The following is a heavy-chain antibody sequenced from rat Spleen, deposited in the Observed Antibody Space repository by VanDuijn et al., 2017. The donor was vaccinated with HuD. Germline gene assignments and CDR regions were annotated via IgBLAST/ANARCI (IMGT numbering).Heavy chain of an antibody. V-gene: IGHV5-29*01. CDR3: ASLMYTPDYLGVMDV. J-gene: IGHJ4*01. CDR1: GFTFNEYW. D-gene: IGHD1-6*01. Sequence: EVQLVESDGGLVQPGRSLKLSCVASGFTFNEYWMTWIRQAPKKGLEWVARISYDGSSTYYRDSVKGRFTISRDNAKSTLYLQMDSLRSEDTATYYCASLMYTPDYLGVMDVWGQGASVAVSS. CDR2: ISYDGSST.